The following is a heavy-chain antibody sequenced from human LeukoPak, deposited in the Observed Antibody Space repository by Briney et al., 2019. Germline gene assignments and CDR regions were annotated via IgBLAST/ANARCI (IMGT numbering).Heavy chain of an antibody. CDR3: ARDPSSGYPYYYYYYGMDV. D-gene: IGHD3-22*01. Sequence: GGSLRLSCAVSGFTFSSYWMHWVRQAPGKGLVWVSRIDRDGSRINYADSVKGRFTISRDNGKNSLYLQLNSLRAEDTAVYYCARDPSSGYPYYYYYYGMDVWGQGTTVTVSS. CDR2: IDRDGSRI. J-gene: IGHJ6*02. V-gene: IGHV3-74*01. CDR1: GFTFSSYW.